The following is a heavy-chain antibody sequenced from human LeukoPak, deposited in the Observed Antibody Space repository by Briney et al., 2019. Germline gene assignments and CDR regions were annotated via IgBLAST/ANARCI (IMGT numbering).Heavy chain of an antibody. D-gene: IGHD3-3*01. CDR1: GGTFGSYA. J-gene: IGHJ4*02. CDR2: IIPIFGTA. Sequence: SVKVSCKASGGTFGSYAISWVRQAPGQGLEWMGGIIPIFGTANYAQKFQGRVTITTDESTSTAYMELSSLRSEDTAVYYCARGGITIFGVVPWYFDYWAREPWSPSPQ. CDR3: ARGGITIFGVVPWYFDY. V-gene: IGHV1-69*05.